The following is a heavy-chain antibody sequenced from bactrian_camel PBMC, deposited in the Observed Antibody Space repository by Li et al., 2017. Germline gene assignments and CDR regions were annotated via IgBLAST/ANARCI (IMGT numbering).Heavy chain of an antibody. J-gene: IGHJ4*01. CDR2: IRRDGDE. CDR1: GYSSSRHC. Sequence: DVQLVESGGGSVEPGGSLRLSCTHFGYSSSRHCMGWFRQAPGKAREGIAGIRRDGDEYYADSVKGRFTISQDNAKSTLYLHLNSLKTEDTAMYYCVSRGSPYWGQGTQVTVS. V-gene: IGHV3S31*01. CDR3: VSRGSPY.